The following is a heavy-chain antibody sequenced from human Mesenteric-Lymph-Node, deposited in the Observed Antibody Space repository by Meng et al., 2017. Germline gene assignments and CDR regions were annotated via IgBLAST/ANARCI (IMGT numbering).Heavy chain of an antibody. V-gene: IGHV3-15*01. CDR1: GFTFSNAW. D-gene: IGHD4-11*01. CDR2: IKSKTDGGTT. CDR3: TTATVPNLYYYYYYGMDV. Sequence: GESLKISCAASGFTFSNAWMSWVRQAPGKGLEWVGRIKSKTDGGTTDYAAPVKGRFTISSDDSKNTLYLQMNSLKTEDTAVYYCTTATVPNLYYYYYYGMDVWGHGTTVTVSS. J-gene: IGHJ6*02.